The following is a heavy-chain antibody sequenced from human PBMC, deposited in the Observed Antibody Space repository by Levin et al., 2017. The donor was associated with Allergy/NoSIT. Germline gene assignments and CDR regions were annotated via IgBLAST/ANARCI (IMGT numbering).Heavy chain of an antibody. V-gene: IGHV3-23*01. CDR1: GFTLSTYA. D-gene: IGHD1-26*01. Sequence: GESLKISCAASGFTLSTYAMNWVRQAPGQGLEWVSSVSDGGYYTFYADSVKGRFTISRDNSKHTLYLQMNSLRAEDTALYYCAKDDGAAYYSFDSWGQGALVTVSS. J-gene: IGHJ4*02. CDR3: AKDDGAAYYSFDS. CDR2: VSDGGYYT.